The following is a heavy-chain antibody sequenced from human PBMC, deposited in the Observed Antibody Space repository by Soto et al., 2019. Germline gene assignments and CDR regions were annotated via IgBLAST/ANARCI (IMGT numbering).Heavy chain of an antibody. V-gene: IGHV1-8*01. CDR1: GYTFTSYD. J-gene: IGHJ6*03. CDR3: ARGGYYAFWSGYYTLRNYYYMDV. CDR2: MNPNSGNT. Sequence: QVQLVQSGAEVKKPGASVKVSCKASGYTFTSYDINWVRQATGQGLEWMGWMNPNSGNTGYAQKFQGRVTMTRNTSISTAYMELSSLRSEDTAVYYCARGGYYAFWSGYYTLRNYYYMDVWGKGTTVTVSS. D-gene: IGHD3-3*01.